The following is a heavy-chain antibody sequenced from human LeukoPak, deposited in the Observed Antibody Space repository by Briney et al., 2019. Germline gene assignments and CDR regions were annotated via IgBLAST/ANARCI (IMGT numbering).Heavy chain of an antibody. D-gene: IGHD2-2*01. Sequence: GGSLRFSCAASGFTFSSYSMNWVRQAPGKGLEWVSSINSSSSYIYYADSVKGRFTISRDNAKNSLYLQMNSLRAEDTAVYYCARDGSIVVVPAAKGYMDVWGKGTTVTVSS. CDR1: GFTFSSYS. V-gene: IGHV3-21*01. J-gene: IGHJ6*03. CDR2: INSSSSYI. CDR3: ARDGSIVVVPAAKGYMDV.